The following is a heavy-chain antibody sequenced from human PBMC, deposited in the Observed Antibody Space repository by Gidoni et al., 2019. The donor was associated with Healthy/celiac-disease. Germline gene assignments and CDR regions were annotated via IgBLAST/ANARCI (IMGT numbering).Heavy chain of an antibody. V-gene: IGHV4-61*02. J-gene: IGHJ2*01. CDR2: IYTSGST. Sequence: QVQLQESGPGLVKPSQTLSLTCTVSGGSISSGSYYWSWIRQPAGKGLEWIGRIYTSGSTNYNPALKSRVTISVDTSKNQFSLKLSSVTAADTAVYYCARSPRIVVVTAIPLDFDLWGRGTLVTVSS. CDR3: ARSPRIVVVTAIPLDFDL. D-gene: IGHD2-21*02. CDR1: GGSISSGSYY.